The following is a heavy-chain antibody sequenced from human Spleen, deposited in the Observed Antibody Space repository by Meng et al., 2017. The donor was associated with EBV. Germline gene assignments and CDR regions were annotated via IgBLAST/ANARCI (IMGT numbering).Heavy chain of an antibody. CDR1: GFIVSSKY. J-gene: IGHJ4*02. Sequence: EGQLGEVGGGVTQPGGALRLSCAASGFIVSSKYMSWVRQAPGKGLEWVSVIYSGGSTYYADSVKGRFTISRDNSKNTVNLQMNSLRADDTAVYYCTRNHGYVTYWGRGTLVTVSS. D-gene: IGHD5-12*01. V-gene: IGHV3-53*01. CDR2: IYSGGST. CDR3: TRNHGYVTY.